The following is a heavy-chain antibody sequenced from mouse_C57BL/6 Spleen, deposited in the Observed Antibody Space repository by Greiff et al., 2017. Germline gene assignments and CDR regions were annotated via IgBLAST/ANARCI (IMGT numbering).Heavy chain of an antibody. V-gene: IGHV5-17*01. CDR3: ARGYSLRCYAMDY. CDR2: ISSGSSTI. J-gene: IGHJ4*01. Sequence: EVQLVESGGGLVKPGGSLKLSCAASGFTFSDYGMSWVRQAPEKGLEWVAYISSGSSTIYYADTVKGRFTISIDNAKSTLFLQISSLRSEDTAVYYCARGYSLRCYAMDYWGQGTSVTVSS. CDR1: GFTFSDYG.